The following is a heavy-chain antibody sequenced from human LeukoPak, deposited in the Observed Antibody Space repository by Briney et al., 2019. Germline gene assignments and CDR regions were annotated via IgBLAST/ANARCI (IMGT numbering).Heavy chain of an antibody. J-gene: IGHJ4*02. V-gene: IGHV3-66*01. CDR1: GFIASQNY. CDR3: AGCYYYDSSGHDY. D-gene: IGHD3-22*01. CDR2: IFRGDDT. Sequence: PGGSLRLSCAASGFIASQNYMSWVRQAPGKGLEWVSVIFRGDDTNYVDSVKGRFTIFRDNSKNTLYLQMNSLTAEDTAVYYCAGCYYYDSSGHDYWGQGTLVTVSS.